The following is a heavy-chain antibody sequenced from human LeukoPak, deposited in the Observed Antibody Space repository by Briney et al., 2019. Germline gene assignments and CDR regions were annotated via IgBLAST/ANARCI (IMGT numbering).Heavy chain of an antibody. CDR2: INHSRTT. D-gene: IGHD3-22*01. J-gene: IGHJ4*02. CDR1: GGSFSGYY. CDR3: AQNGYYFDY. V-gene: IGHV4-34*01. Sequence: SETLSLTCAVYGGSFSGYYWSWIRQPPGKGLEWIGEINHSRTTNYNPSLKSRVTISVDTSKNQFSLKLSSVTAADTAVYYCAQNGYYFDYWGQGTLATVSS.